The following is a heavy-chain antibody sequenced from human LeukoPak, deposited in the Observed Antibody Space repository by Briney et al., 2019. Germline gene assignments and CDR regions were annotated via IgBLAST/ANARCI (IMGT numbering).Heavy chain of an antibody. Sequence: SGTLSLTCAVYGGSFSGYYWSWIRQPPGKGLEWIGEINHSGSTNYNPSLKSRVTISVDTSKNQFSLKLSSVTAADTAVYYCARAALDYWGQGTLVTVSS. CDR1: GGSFSGYY. V-gene: IGHV4-34*01. CDR3: ARAALDY. CDR2: INHSGST. J-gene: IGHJ4*02.